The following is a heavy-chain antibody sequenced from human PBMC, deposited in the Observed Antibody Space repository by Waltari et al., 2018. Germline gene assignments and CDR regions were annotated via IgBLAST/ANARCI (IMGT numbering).Heavy chain of an antibody. CDR2: IYYSGRT. D-gene: IGHD6-13*01. Sequence: QVQLQESGPGLVKPSQTLSLTCTVSGGSISSGGYYWSWIRQHPGKGLEWIGYIYYSGRTDYNPSLKSRVTISVDTSKNQFSLKLSSVTAADTAVYYCARGAPRAAAGQNWFDPWGQGTLVTVSS. J-gene: IGHJ5*02. CDR3: ARGAPRAAAGQNWFDP. CDR1: GGSISSGGYY. V-gene: IGHV4-31*03.